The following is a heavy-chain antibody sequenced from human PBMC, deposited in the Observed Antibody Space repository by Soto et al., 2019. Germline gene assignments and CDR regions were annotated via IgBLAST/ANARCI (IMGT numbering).Heavy chain of an antibody. Sequence: SETLALTCTVSGGSISSSYWGWIRQPPGKGLEWIGYIYYSGSTNYNPSLKSRVTISVDTSKNQFSLKLSSVTAADTAVYYCARLSPIAVAPFDYWGQGTLVTVSS. CDR3: ARLSPIAVAPFDY. J-gene: IGHJ4*02. D-gene: IGHD6-19*01. CDR2: IYYSGST. V-gene: IGHV4-59*01. CDR1: GGSISSSY.